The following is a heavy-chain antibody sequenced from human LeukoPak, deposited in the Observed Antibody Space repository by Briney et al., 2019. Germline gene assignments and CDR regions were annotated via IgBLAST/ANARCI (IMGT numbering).Heavy chain of an antibody. J-gene: IGHJ4*02. CDR3: ARGPPFPPPLISDYYDSSGYYY. V-gene: IGHV3-30*03. D-gene: IGHD3-22*01. CDR1: GFTFSSYG. CDR2: ISYDGSNK. Sequence: GGSLGLSCAASGFTFSSYGMHWVRQAPGKGLEWVAVISYDGSNKYYADSVKGRFTISRDNSKNTLYLQMNSLRAEDTAVYYCARGPPFPPPLISDYYDSSGYYYWGQGTLVTVSS.